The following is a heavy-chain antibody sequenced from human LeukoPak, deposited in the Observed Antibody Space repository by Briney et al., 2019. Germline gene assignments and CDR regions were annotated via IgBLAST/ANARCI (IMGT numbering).Heavy chain of an antibody. CDR1: GYTFTTYY. CDR2: IRYDGSNK. D-gene: IGHD3-9*01. CDR3: ARVRPGLRYFDWFDY. V-gene: IGHV3-30*02. J-gene: IGHJ4*02. Sequence: GASVKVSCKASGYTFTTYYMHWVRQAPGKGLEWVAFIRYDGSNKYYADSVKGRFTISRDNSKNTLYLQMNSLRAEDTAVYYCARVRPGLRYFDWFDYWGQGTLVTVSS.